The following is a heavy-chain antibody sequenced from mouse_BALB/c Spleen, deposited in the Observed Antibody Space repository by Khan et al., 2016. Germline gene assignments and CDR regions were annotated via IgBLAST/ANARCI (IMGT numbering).Heavy chain of an antibody. CDR2: IDPENGDT. V-gene: IGHV14-4*02. CDR1: VFNIKDYY. CDR3: NAIYYGRDGDFDY. J-gene: IGHJ2*01. Sequence: VQLQQSGAELVRSGASVKLSCTASVFNIKDYYMHWVKQGPEQGLEWIGWIDPENGDTEYAPKFQGKATMTADTSSNAAYLQFSSLTSEDSAVYYCNAIYYGRDGDFDYWGQGTTLTVSS. D-gene: IGHD1-1*01.